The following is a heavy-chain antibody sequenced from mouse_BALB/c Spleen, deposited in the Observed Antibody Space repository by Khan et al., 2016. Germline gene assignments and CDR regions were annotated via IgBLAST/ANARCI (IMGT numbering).Heavy chain of an antibody. V-gene: IGHV9-1*02. Sequence: QIQLVQSGPELKKPGETVKISCKASGYTFTNSGMNWVKQAPGKGLKWVGWINTYTGEPTYADDFKGRFAFSLETSASTAYLQINNLKNEDMTTXFCARGAMVTTGWYFDVWGAWTTVTVSS. J-gene: IGHJ1*01. CDR1: GYTFTNSG. D-gene: IGHD2-2*01. CDR3: ARGAMVTTGWYFDV. CDR2: INTYTGEP.